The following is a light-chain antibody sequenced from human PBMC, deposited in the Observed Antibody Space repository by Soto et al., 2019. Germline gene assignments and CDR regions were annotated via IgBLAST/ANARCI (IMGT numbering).Light chain of an antibody. CDR2: AAS. Sequence: DIQMTQSPSSLSASVGDRVTITCRASQSISTCLNWYQQKPGKAPKVLIYAASNLQTGVPSRFSGSGSGTDFTLTISGLQPEDFETYYCQESHSTPYIFGQGTKLQI. J-gene: IGKJ2*01. CDR1: QSISTC. V-gene: IGKV1-39*01. CDR3: QESHSTPYI.